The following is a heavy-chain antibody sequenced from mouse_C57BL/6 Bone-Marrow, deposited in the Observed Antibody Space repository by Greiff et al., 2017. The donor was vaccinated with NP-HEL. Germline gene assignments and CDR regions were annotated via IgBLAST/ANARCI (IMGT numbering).Heavy chain of an antibody. CDR2: IWSGGST. D-gene: IGHD3-2*02. J-gene: IGHJ3*01. CDR1: GFSLTSYG. V-gene: IGHV2-2*01. Sequence: QVQLQQSGPGLVQPSQSLSITCTVSGFSLTSYGVHWVRQSPGKGLEWLGVIWSGGSTDYNAAFISRLSISKDNSKSQVFFKMNRLQADDTAIYYCALGGYPQEGFAYWGQGTLVTVSA. CDR3: ALGGYPQEGFAY.